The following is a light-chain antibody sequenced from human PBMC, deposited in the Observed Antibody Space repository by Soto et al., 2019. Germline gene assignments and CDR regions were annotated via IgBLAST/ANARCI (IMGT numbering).Light chain of an antibody. CDR2: DVS. V-gene: IGLV2-14*03. CDR1: SSDVGAFNY. CDR3: NSYTSNNTYV. J-gene: IGLJ1*01. Sequence: SVLTQPASVSGSPGQAITISCSGTSSDVGAFNYVSWYQQHPGKAPKLMIYDVSNRPSGVSNRFSGPKSGNTASLTISGLRAEDEADYYCNSYTSNNTYVFGTGTKVTVL.